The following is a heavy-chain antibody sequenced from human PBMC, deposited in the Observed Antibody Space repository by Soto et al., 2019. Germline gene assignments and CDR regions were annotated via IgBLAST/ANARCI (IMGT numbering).Heavy chain of an antibody. Sequence: PGGSLRLSCAASGFTFSGYYMDWVRQAPGKGLEWVGRARRSARSYTTEYAASVKGRFTISRDDSKNSVSLALSSLKTEDTAGYYCTSAAASSTGLDVWGQGTTVTVSS. CDR3: TSAAASSTGLDV. V-gene: IGHV3-72*01. CDR2: ARRSARSYTT. D-gene: IGHD3-3*02. J-gene: IGHJ6*02. CDR1: GFTFSGYY.